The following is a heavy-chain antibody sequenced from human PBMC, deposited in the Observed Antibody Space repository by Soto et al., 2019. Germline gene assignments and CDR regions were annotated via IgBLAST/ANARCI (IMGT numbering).Heavy chain of an antibody. CDR3: ARVDTTVVFGGTFYYYGMDV. D-gene: IGHD5-18*01. J-gene: IGHJ6*02. Sequence: QVLLVQSGAEVKKPGSSVKVSCKASGGTFSSYAISWVRQAPGQGLEWMGGIIPTLGTANYAQKFQGRVTINADESTSRAYMELSSLRSEDTAVYYCARVDTTVVFGGTFYYYGMDVWGQGTTVTVSS. V-gene: IGHV1-69*01. CDR1: GGTFSSYA. CDR2: IIPTLGTA.